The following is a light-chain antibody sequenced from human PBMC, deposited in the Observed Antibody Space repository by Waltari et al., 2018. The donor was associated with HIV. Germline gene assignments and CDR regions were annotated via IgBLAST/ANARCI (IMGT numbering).Light chain of an antibody. Sequence: EIVLTQSPATLSLSPGERATLSCRASQSVNGYLAWYQQKDGQAPRLLIYDVSNRATGIPARFSGSGSGTDFTLTISSLEPEDFAVYYCRQRRTWPQTFGQGTKVEIK. CDR1: QSVNGY. V-gene: IGKV3-11*01. J-gene: IGKJ1*01. CDR2: DVS. CDR3: RQRRTWPQT.